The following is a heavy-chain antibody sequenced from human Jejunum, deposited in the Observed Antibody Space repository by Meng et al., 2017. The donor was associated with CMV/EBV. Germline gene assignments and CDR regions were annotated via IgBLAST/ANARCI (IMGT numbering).Heavy chain of an antibody. V-gene: IGHV1-8*01. J-gene: IGHJ4*02. CDR2: VNPNRGTK. CDR3: ATGVAGFEY. CDR1: GYTFTSFD. Sequence: QVERVQSGAGGEKPGASLKVSCKPSGYTFTSFDMNCVRRGTGQGREWIGWVNPNRGTKGYAQKFQGRVTMTMNISKSTAYMDLSSLRSEDTAVYYCATGVAGFEYWGQGTLVTVSS. D-gene: IGHD6-19*01.